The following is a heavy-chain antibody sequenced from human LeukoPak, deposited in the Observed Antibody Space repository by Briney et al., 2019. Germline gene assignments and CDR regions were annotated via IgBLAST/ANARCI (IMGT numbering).Heavy chain of an antibody. CDR1: GGSISSGSYY. J-gene: IGHJ4*02. Sequence: SETLSLTCTVSGGSISSGSYYWSWIRQPAGKGLEWIGRIYTSGSTNYNPSLKSRVTISVDTSKNQFSLKLSSVTAADTAVYYCARVPMAGLLIDHWGQGTLVTVSS. V-gene: IGHV4-61*02. D-gene: IGHD3-10*01. CDR3: ARVPMAGLLIDH. CDR2: IYTSGST.